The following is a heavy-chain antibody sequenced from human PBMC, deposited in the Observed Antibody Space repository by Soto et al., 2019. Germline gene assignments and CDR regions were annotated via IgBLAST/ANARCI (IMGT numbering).Heavy chain of an antibody. V-gene: IGHV3-21*01. Sequence: PGGSLRLSCAASGFTFTTYSINWVRQAPGKGLEWVSSISSSSSYIDYADSVKGRFTISRDNAKNSVYLQMNSLRAEDTAVYYCARDVGTGWYPWFDPWGQGTLVTVSS. D-gene: IGHD6-19*01. CDR1: GFTFTTYS. J-gene: IGHJ5*02. CDR2: ISSSSSYI. CDR3: ARDVGTGWYPWFDP.